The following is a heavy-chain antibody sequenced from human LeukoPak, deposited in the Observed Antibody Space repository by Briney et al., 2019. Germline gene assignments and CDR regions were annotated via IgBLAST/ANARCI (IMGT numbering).Heavy chain of an antibody. D-gene: IGHD3-3*01. CDR1: GDSVSGYY. V-gene: IGHV4-59*02. CDR2: IYYSGST. Sequence: PSETLSLTCGVSGDSVSGYYWSWIRQPPGKGLEWIGYIYYSGSTNYNPSLKSRVTISVDTSKNQFSLKLSSVTAADTAVYYCARVQSGRFLEWLSHDAFDIWGQGTMVTVPS. J-gene: IGHJ3*02. CDR3: ARVQSGRFLEWLSHDAFDI.